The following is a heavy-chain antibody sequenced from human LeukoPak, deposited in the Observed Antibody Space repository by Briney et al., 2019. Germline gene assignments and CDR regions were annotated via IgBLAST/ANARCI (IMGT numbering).Heavy chain of an antibody. D-gene: IGHD3-22*01. CDR1: GGSIRSSYYY. V-gene: IGHV4-39*07. CDR2: IYDSGST. J-gene: IGHJ4*02. Sequence: SETLSLTCTVSGGSIRSSYYYWGWIRQPPGKGLEWIGSIYDSGSTYYNPSLKSRVTISVDTSKNQFSLRLSSMTAADTAVYYCARANYYYDSSGYYYNYYFDSWGQGALVTVSS. CDR3: ARANYYYDSSGYYYNYYFDS.